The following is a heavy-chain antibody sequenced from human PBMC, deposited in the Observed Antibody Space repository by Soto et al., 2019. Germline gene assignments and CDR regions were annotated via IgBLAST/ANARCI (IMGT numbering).Heavy chain of an antibody. V-gene: IGHV3-21*01. J-gene: IGHJ5*02. Sequence: EVQLVESGGGLVKPGGSLRLSCAASGFTFSSYSMNWVRQAPGKGLEWVSSISSSSSYIYYADSVKGRFTISRDNDKNSLYLQMNSLRAEDTAVYYCARATGTTIFGVVIMDWFDPWGQGTLVTVSS. CDR3: ARATGTTIFGVVIMDWFDP. D-gene: IGHD3-3*01. CDR2: ISSSSSYI. CDR1: GFTFSSYS.